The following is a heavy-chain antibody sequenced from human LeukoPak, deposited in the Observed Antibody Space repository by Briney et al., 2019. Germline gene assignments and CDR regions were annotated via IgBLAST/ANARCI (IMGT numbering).Heavy chain of an antibody. Sequence: WASVKVSCKASGYIFTTYYMHWVRQAPGQGLDWMGTINPSGGSTSYAQKFQGRVTVTRDTSTSTVYMELSSLRSEDTAVYYCARSYYDLLATFDYWGQGTLVTVSS. CDR1: GYIFTTYY. D-gene: IGHD3-22*01. J-gene: IGHJ4*02. V-gene: IGHV1-46*01. CDR2: INPSGGST. CDR3: ARSYYDLLATFDY.